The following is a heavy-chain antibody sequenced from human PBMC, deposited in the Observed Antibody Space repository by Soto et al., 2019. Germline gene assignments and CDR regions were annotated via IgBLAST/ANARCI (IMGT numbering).Heavy chain of an antibody. CDR3: ARDPDGGSSLDY. Sequence: QVQLVQSGAEVKKPGASVKVSCKASGYTFTSYAMDWVRQAPGQRLEWMGWINAGNGNTKYSQKFQGRVTITRDTSASTAYMELSSLRSEDTAVYYWARDPDGGSSLDYWGQGTLVSVSS. CDR1: GYTFTSYA. V-gene: IGHV1-3*01. D-gene: IGHD1-26*01. CDR2: INAGNGNT. J-gene: IGHJ4*02.